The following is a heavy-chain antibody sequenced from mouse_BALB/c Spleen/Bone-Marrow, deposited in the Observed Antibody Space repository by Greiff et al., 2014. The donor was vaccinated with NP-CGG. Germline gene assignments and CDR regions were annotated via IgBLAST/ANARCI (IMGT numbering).Heavy chain of an antibody. CDR1: GYSITSGYY. V-gene: IGHV3-6*02. D-gene: IGHD2-14*01. J-gene: IGHJ3*01. CDR2: ISYDGSN. Sequence: ESGPGLVKPSQSLSLTCSVPGYSITSGYYWNWIRQFPGNKLEWMGYISYDGSNNYNPSLKNRISITRDTSKNQFFLKLNSVTTEDTATYYCATYYMFDKGRQALPYWGQGTLVTVSA. CDR3: ATYYMFDKGRQALPY.